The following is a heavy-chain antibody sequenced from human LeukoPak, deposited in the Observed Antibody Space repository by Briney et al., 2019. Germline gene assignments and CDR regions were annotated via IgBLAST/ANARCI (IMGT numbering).Heavy chain of an antibody. CDR2: ISGSGGST. CDR1: GFTFSSYA. D-gene: IGHD2-2*01. J-gene: IGHJ4*02. Sequence: GGSLRLSCAASGFTFSSYAMSWVRQAPGKGLEWVSAISGSGGSTYYADSVKGWFTISRDNSKNTLYLQMNSLRAEDTAVYYCATWDIVVVPAARGGQGTLVTVSS. V-gene: IGHV3-23*01. CDR3: ATWDIVVVPAAR.